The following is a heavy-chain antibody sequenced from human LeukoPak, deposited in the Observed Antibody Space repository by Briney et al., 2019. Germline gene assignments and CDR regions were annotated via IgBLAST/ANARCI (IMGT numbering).Heavy chain of an antibody. Sequence: SVKVSCKASGGTFSSYAISWVRQAPGQGLEWMGGIIPIFGTANYAQKFQGRVTIATDESTITAYMELSSLRSEDTAVYYCANTYYYDSSGYSYYFDYWGQGTLVTVSS. CDR3: ANTYYYDSSGYSYYFDY. V-gene: IGHV1-69*05. CDR1: GGTFSSYA. D-gene: IGHD3-22*01. CDR2: IIPIFGTA. J-gene: IGHJ4*02.